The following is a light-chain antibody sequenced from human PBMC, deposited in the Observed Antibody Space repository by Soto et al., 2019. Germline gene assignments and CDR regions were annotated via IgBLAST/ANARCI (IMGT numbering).Light chain of an antibody. Sequence: DIQMTQSPSTLSASVGDRVTISCRAGQRISTWLAWYQQRPGKAPKLLIYDASSLESGVPSRFSGSGSGTEFTLTISSLQPDDFATYYCQQYSSYSPTFGQGTKVDI. CDR1: QRISTW. CDR3: QQYSSYSPT. V-gene: IGKV1-5*01. J-gene: IGKJ1*01. CDR2: DAS.